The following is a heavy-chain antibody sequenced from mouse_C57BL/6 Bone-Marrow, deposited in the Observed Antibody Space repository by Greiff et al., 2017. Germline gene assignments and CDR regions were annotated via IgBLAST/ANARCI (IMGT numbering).Heavy chain of an antibody. CDR1: GYAFTNYL. J-gene: IGHJ2*01. CDR3: ARWTAYGSSYDY. Sequence: VQLQESGAELVRPGTSVKVSCKASGYAFTNYLIEWVKQRPGQGLEWIGVINPGSGGTNYNEKFKGKATLTADKSSSTAYMQHSSLTSADSAVYFCARWTAYGSSYDYWGQGTTLTVSS. V-gene: IGHV1-54*01. CDR2: INPGSGGT. D-gene: IGHD1-1*01.